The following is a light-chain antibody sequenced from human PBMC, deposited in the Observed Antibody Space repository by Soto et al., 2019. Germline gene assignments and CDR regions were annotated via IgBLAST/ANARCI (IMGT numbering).Light chain of an antibody. Sequence: IVMTQSPATLSVSPGERATLSCRASQSVCSNLAWYQQKPGQAPRLLIYGASTRATGIPARFSGSGSGTEFTLTISSLQSEDFAVYYCQQYNNSPLTFGGGTKVEIK. CDR2: GAS. J-gene: IGKJ4*01. V-gene: IGKV3-15*01. CDR1: QSVCSN. CDR3: QQYNNSPLT.